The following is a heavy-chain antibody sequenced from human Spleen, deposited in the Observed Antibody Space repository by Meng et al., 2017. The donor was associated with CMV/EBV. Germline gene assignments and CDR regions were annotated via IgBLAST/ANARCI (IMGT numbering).Heavy chain of an antibody. Sequence: SVKVSCKASGYTLTSYGISWVRQAPGQGLEWMGGIIPILGIANYAQKFQGRVTITADKPTSTADMELSSLRSEDTAVYYCARDLGQTHVSSTTHWFDPWGQGTLVTVSS. D-gene: IGHD2-2*01. J-gene: IGHJ5*02. CDR2: IIPILGIA. V-gene: IGHV1-69*10. CDR1: GYTLTSYG. CDR3: ARDLGQTHVSSTTHWFDP.